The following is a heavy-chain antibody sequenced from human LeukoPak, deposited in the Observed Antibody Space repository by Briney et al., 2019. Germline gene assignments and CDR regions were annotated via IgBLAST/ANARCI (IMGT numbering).Heavy chain of an antibody. CDR1: GGSISSGSYY. J-gene: IGHJ4*02. V-gene: IGHV4-61*02. CDR3: ARDSAYSSSLDY. CDR2: IYTSGST. Sequence: SETLSLTCTVSGGSISSGSYYWSWIRQPAGKGLEWIGRIYTSGSTNYNPSLKSRVTISVDTSKSQFSLKLSSVTAADTAVYYCARDSAYSSSLDYWGQGTLVTVSS. D-gene: IGHD6-6*01.